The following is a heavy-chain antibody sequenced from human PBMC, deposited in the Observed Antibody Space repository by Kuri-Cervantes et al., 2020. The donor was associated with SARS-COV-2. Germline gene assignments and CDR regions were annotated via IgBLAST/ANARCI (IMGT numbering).Heavy chain of an antibody. V-gene: IGHV5-51*07. CDR3: ARRAYGEEVDYYYMDV. CDR2: IFPGDSDT. J-gene: IGHJ6*03. Sequence: GESLKISCNGSAYYLSNHCIAWVHHMPGEGLEWMAIIFPGDSDTRCSPSFQGQVTISAAKSINTAFLQWSSLKASDTAIYYCARRAYGEEVDYYYMDVWGKGTTVTVS. CDR1: AYYLSNHC. D-gene: IGHD4-17*01.